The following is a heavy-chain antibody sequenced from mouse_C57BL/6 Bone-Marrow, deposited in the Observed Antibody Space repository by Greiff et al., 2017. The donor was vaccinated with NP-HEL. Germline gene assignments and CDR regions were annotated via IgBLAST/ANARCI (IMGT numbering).Heavy chain of an antibody. V-gene: IGHV10-3*01. CDR3: VRDTRDSSGSPFAY. CDR1: GFTFNTYA. D-gene: IGHD3-2*02. J-gene: IGHJ3*01. CDR2: IRSKSSNYAT. Sequence: EVHLVESGGGLVQPKGSLKLSCAASGFTFNTYAMHWVRQAPGKGLEWVARIRSKSSNYATYYADSVKDRFTISRDDSQSMLYLQMNNLKTEDTAMYYCVRDTRDSSGSPFAYWGQGTLVTVSA.